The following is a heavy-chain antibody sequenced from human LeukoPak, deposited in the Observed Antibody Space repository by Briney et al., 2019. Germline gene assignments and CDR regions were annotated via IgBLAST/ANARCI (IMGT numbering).Heavy chain of an antibody. CDR3: AGDEGWTFDI. J-gene: IGHJ3*02. CDR1: GFTITNNW. D-gene: IGHD5-24*01. V-gene: IGHV3-74*03. Sequence: GGSLRLSCTVSGFTITNNWMYWVRHAPGRGLVWVSRIKMDERSTVYADSVKGRFIISRDNAKNSLSLQMNSLRADDTAVYYCAGDEGWTFDIWGQGTKVTVSS. CDR2: IKMDERST.